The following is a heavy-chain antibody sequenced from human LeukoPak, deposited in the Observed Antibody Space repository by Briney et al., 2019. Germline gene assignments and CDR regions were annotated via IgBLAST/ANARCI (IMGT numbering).Heavy chain of an antibody. V-gene: IGHV4-34*01. D-gene: IGHD3-10*01. J-gene: IGHJ4*02. CDR1: GGSFSGYY. CDR3: ARDTYYYGSGRQYY. CDR2: INHSGST. Sequence: SETLSPTGAVYGGSFSGYYWSWIRQPPGKGLEWIGEINHSGSTNYNPSLKSRVTISVDTSKNQFSLKLSSVTAADTAVYYCARDTYYYGSGRQYYLRQGSMVTVSS.